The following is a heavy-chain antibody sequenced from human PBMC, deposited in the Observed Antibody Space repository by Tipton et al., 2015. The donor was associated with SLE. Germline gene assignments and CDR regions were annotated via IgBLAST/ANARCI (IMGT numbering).Heavy chain of an antibody. CDR1: GGSFSGYY. CDR2: INHSGST. D-gene: IGHD3-10*01. V-gene: IGHV4-34*01. Sequence: TLSLTCAVYGGSFSGYYWSWIRQPPGKGLEWIGEINHSGSTNYNPSLKSRVTMSVDTSKNQFSLKLSSVTAADTAVYYCAGAAPGVQGVNDAFDIWGQGTMVTVSS. J-gene: IGHJ3*02. CDR3: AGAAPGVQGVNDAFDI.